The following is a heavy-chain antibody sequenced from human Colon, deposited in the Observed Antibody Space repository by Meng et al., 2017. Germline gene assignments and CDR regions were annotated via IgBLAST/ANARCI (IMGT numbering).Heavy chain of an antibody. CDR1: DFIVTSDY. V-gene: IGHV3-53*01. Sequence: GESLKISCAASDFIVTSDYMFWVRQAPGKGLEWVSVIYNGGSTFYTDSVKRRFTISRDNSKNTLYLRMNSLRAEDTAVYYCASPLGYWGQGTLVTVSS. CDR3: ASPLGY. J-gene: IGHJ4*02. D-gene: IGHD3-10*01. CDR2: IYNGGST.